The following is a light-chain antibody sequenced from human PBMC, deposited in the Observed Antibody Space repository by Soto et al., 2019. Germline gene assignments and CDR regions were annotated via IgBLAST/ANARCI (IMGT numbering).Light chain of an antibody. Sequence: SALTQPASVSESPGRSITIYCTGTSSDVGGYKYVSWYQQHPGKAPKLMIYEVSTRPSGVSNRFSGSKSGNTASLTTSGLQAEDEADYYCSSYTSSSSHYVFGTGTKVTVL. J-gene: IGLJ1*01. CDR1: SSDVGGYKY. V-gene: IGLV2-14*01. CDR2: EVS. CDR3: SSYTSSSSHYV.